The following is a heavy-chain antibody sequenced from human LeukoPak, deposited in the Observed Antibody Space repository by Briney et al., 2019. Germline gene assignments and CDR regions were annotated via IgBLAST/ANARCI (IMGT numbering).Heavy chain of an antibody. V-gene: IGHV3-15*01. D-gene: IGHD1-14*01. CDR1: GFTLSNPW. CDR3: TTIARRALYFQH. Sequence: GGSLRLSCAASGFTLSNPWMSWVRQAPGGGLEWVGRIKSKTDGGTTDYAAPLKGRFTISRDDSKKTLYLQMNSLKTEDTAVYYCTTIARRALYFQHWGQGTLVTVSS. CDR2: IKSKTDGGTT. J-gene: IGHJ1*01.